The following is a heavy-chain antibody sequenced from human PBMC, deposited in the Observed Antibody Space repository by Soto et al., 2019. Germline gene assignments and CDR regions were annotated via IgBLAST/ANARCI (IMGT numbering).Heavy chain of an antibody. Sequence: QAQLVESGGGVVQPGTSLRLSCAASGFTISTHGMHWVRQAPGKVLEWLANIWSDGSNKFYAESVKGRFSISKDNSKNTLYLQMSSLRAEDTAVYYCAAATTWNFHFPYWGQGTQVTVSS. J-gene: IGHJ4*02. D-gene: IGHD1-7*01. CDR1: GFTISTHG. V-gene: IGHV3-33*03. CDR3: AAATTWNFHFPY. CDR2: IWSDGSNK.